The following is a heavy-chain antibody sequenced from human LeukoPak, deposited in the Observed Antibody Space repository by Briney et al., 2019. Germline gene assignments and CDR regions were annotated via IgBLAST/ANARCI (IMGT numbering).Heavy chain of an antibody. CDR2: IYYSGST. D-gene: IGHD3-22*01. Sequence: SETLSLTCTVSDGSISGYYWSWIRQPPGKGLECIGYIYYSGSTNYNPSLKSRVTISVDTSRNQFSLKLTSVTAADTAVYYCAKVSDRDSSGYYWGFEYWGQGTLVTVSS. CDR1: DGSISGYY. J-gene: IGHJ4*02. CDR3: AKVSDRDSSGYYWGFEY. V-gene: IGHV4-59*08.